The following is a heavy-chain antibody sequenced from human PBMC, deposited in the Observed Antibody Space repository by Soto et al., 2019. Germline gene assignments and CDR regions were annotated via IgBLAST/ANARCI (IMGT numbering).Heavy chain of an antibody. D-gene: IGHD3-10*01. V-gene: IGHV3-30*18. CDR2: ISYDGSNK. CDR3: AKEGPMDARKGDDYYYGMDV. CDR1: GFTFSSYG. Sequence: GGSLRLSCAASGFTFSSYGMHWVRQAPGKGLEWVAVISYDGSNKYYADSVKGRFTISRDNSKNTLYLQMNSLRAEDTAVYYCAKEGPMDARKGDDYYYGMDVWGQGTTVTVSS. J-gene: IGHJ6*02.